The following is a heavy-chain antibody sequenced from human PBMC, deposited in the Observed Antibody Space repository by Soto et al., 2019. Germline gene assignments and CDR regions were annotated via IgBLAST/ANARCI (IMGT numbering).Heavy chain of an antibody. V-gene: IGHV3-23*01. J-gene: IGHJ3*02. CDR2: TSHNDGRR. Sequence: EVRLLESGGGLVQPGGSLRLSCAATGFTFNKYFMSWIRQAPGKGLECIAPTSHNDGRRVYIDTVKGRFTICRDNSKNTLYLQMNSLRAEDTARYFCAKAFWEMGVGETFDIWGQGTMVTGSS. D-gene: IGHD2-15*01. CDR3: AKAFWEMGVGETFDI. CDR1: GFTFNKYF.